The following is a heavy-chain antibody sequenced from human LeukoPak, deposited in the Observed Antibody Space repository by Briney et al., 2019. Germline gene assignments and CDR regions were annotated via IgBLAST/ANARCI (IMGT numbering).Heavy chain of an antibody. Sequence: SETLSLTCTVSGGSISSYYWSWIRQPPGKGLEWIGYIYYSGSTYYNPSLKSRVTISVDTSKNQFSLKLSSVTAADTAVYYCARLNSGWYVGWYYYGMDVWGKGTTVTVSS. CDR1: GGSISSYY. V-gene: IGHV4-59*01. J-gene: IGHJ6*04. D-gene: IGHD6-19*01. CDR3: ARLNSGWYVGWYYYGMDV. CDR2: IYYSGST.